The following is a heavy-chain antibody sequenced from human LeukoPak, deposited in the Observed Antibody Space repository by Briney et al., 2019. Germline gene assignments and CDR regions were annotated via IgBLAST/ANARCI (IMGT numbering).Heavy chain of an antibody. CDR3: AKQSAGSSTWYSLHFDY. V-gene: IGHV3-33*06. D-gene: IGHD2-2*01. CDR2: IWYDGSNK. Sequence: PGRSLRLSCAASGFTFSSYGMHWVRQAPGKGLEWGEVIWYDGSNKYYADSVKGRFTISRDNSKNTLYLQMNSLRAEDTAVYYCAKQSAGSSTWYSLHFDYWGQGTLVTVSS. CDR1: GFTFSSYG. J-gene: IGHJ4*02.